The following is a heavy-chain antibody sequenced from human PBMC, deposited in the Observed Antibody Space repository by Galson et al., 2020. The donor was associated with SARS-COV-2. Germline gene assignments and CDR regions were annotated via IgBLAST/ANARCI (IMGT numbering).Heavy chain of an antibody. CDR1: GFTFSSYG. D-gene: IGHD3-10*01. CDR2: IRYDGSNK. Sequence: GGSLRLSCAASGFTFSSYGMHWVRQAPGKGLEWVAFIRYDGSNKYYEDSVKGRFTISRDNSKNTLYLQMNSLRAEDTAVYYCAKDDRYGSGSYKKLYYYYYMDVWGKGTTVTISS. J-gene: IGHJ6*03. CDR3: AKDDRYGSGSYKKLYYYYYMDV. V-gene: IGHV3-30*02.